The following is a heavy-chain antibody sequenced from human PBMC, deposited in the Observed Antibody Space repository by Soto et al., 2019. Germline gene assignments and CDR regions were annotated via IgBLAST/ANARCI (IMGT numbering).Heavy chain of an antibody. CDR1: GFNVNSDY. D-gene: IGHD2-15*01. CDR2: IDSGETT. J-gene: IGHJ4*02. V-gene: IGHV3-53*01. Sequence: GGSLRLSCAASGFNVNSDYMNWVRQTPGKGLEWVASIDSGETTYYADSVRGRFTIASDKSKNTLYFQLSSLRIEDTAVYYCTRDGRGLGRLSLLVYWGQGVLVTVSS. CDR3: TRDGRGLGRLSLLVY.